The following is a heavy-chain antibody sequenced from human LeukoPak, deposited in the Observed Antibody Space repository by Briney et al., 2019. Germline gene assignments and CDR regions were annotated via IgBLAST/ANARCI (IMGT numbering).Heavy chain of an antibody. CDR1: GFIFSSYS. J-gene: IGHJ4*02. CDR3: ARIDVGATGFDY. CDR2: ISSTSTYI. D-gene: IGHD1-26*01. V-gene: IGHV3-21*01. Sequence: GGSLRLSCAASGFIFSSYSMNWVRQAPGRGLEWVSSISSTSTYIYYADSLKGRFTISRDNANNSLYLQMNSLRAEDTAVYYCARIDVGATGFDYWGQGTLATVSS.